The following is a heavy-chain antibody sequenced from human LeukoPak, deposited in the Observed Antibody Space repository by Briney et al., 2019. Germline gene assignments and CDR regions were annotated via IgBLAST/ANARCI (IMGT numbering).Heavy chain of an antibody. Sequence: SETLSLTCTVSGGSISSYYWSWIRQPPGKGLEWIGCIYYSGSTNYNPPLKSRVTISVDTSKNQFSLKLSSLTAADTAVYYCARLWSRNWFDPWGQGTLVTVSS. D-gene: IGHD3-10*01. CDR3: ARLWSRNWFDP. V-gene: IGHV4-59*08. CDR2: IYYSGST. J-gene: IGHJ5*02. CDR1: GGSISSYY.